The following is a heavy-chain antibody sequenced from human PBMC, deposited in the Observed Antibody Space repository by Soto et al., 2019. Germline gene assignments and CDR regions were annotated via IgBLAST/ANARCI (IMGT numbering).Heavy chain of an antibody. V-gene: IGHV3-23*01. CDR2: ISGSGGST. J-gene: IGHJ6*02. Sequence: EVQLLESGGGLVQPGGSLRLSCAASGFTFSSYAMSWVRQAPGKGLEWVSAISGSGGSTYYADSVKGRFTISRDNSKNTLCVQMHSLRAEDTAVYYCAKRPLQLLWFGELALVGDDYYYGMDVWCQGTTVTVSS. CDR3: AKRPLQLLWFGELALVGDDYYYGMDV. D-gene: IGHD3-10*01. CDR1: GFTFSSYA.